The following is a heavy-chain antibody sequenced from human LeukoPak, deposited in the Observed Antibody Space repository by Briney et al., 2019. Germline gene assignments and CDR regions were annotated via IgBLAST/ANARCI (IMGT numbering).Heavy chain of an antibody. CDR2: ISDSGGSK. CDR1: GFIFSSYA. J-gene: IGHJ4*02. D-gene: IGHD3-10*01. V-gene: IGHV3-23*01. Sequence: EGSLRLSCAASGFIFSSYAGSWVRQSPGKGLEWVSGISDSGGSKYYADSVKGRFTISRDNSKNTLYLQMNSLRAEDTAVHYCAKYRSGSYYPSFDYWGQGTLVTVSS. CDR3: AKYRSGSYYPSFDY.